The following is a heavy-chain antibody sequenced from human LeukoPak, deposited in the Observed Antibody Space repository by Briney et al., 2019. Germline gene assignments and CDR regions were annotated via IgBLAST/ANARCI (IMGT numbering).Heavy chain of an antibody. CDR3: AADYSGNYHVEFDY. CDR2: ISYTGST. J-gene: IGHJ4*02. D-gene: IGHD1-26*01. V-gene: IGHV4-39*07. Sequence: SETLSLTCTVSGGSISSSIYFWGWIRQPPGKGLEWIGSISYTGSTYYNPSLKSRVTISVDTSKNQFSLKLSSVTAADTAVYYCAADYSGNYHVEFDYWGQGTLVTVSS. CDR1: GGSISSSIYF.